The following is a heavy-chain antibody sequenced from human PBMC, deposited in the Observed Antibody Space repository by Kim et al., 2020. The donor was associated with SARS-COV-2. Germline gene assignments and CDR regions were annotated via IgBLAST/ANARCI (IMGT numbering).Heavy chain of an antibody. CDR1: GGSFSGYY. V-gene: IGHV4-34*01. J-gene: IGHJ6*02. CDR2: INHSGST. CDR3: ARGMLAAGYFYGMDV. Sequence: SQTLSLTCAVYGGSFSGYYWSWIRQPPGKGLEWIGEINHSGSTNYNPSLKSRVTLSVDTSKNQFSLKLSSVTAADTAVYYCARGMLAAGYFYGMDVWGQG. D-gene: IGHD6-13*01.